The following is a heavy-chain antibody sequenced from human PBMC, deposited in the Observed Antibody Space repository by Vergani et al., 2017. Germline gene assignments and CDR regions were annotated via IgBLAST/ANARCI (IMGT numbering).Heavy chain of an antibody. Sequence: QVQLQESGPGLVKPPGTLSLTCAVSGGSISSSNWWSWVRQPPGKGLEWIGEIYHSGSTNYNPSLKSRVTISVDKSKNQFSLKLSSVTAADTAVYYCARDSPYGDEREYYYMDVWGKGTTVTVSS. V-gene: IGHV4-4*03. D-gene: IGHD4-17*01. CDR2: IYHSGST. CDR3: ARDSPYGDEREYYYMDV. CDR1: GGSISSSNW. J-gene: IGHJ6*03.